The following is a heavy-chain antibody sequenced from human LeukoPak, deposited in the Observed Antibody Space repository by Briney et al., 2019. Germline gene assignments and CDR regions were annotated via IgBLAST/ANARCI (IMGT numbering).Heavy chain of an antibody. Sequence: GGSLRLSCAASGFTFSSCWMHWVRQAPGKGLVWVSRINTDGSSTSYADSVKGRFTISRDNSKNTLYLQMNSLRAEDTAVYYCARDQDYGDYAFPMDFDYWGQGTLVTVSS. D-gene: IGHD4-17*01. CDR3: ARDQDYGDYAFPMDFDY. CDR1: GFTFSSCW. V-gene: IGHV3-74*01. J-gene: IGHJ4*02. CDR2: INTDGSST.